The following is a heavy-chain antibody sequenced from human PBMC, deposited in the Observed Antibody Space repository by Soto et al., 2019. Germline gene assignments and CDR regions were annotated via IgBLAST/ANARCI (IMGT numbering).Heavy chain of an antibody. D-gene: IGHD3-22*01. Sequence: QVQLVQSGAEVKKPGSSVKVSGKASGGTFSTYTITWLRQAPGQGLEWMGRIIPIIGIINYAQKFQARVTITADKFTGTAYMELTRLRSDDTAVYYCAGDPDSHYNDSHASSYPWGQGTLVTVSS. CDR3: AGDPDSHYNDSHASSYP. V-gene: IGHV1-69*08. CDR1: GGTFSTYT. J-gene: IGHJ5*02. CDR2: IIPIIGII.